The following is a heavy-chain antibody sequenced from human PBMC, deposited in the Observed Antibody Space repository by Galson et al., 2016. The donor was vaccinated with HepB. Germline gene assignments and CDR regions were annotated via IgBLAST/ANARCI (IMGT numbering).Heavy chain of an antibody. CDR1: GFSFSNYA. CDR2: FSGSGHTT. V-gene: IGHV3-23*01. CDR3: AKDRTIGSYYVLDP. Sequence: SLRLSCAASGFSFSNYAMSWVRQAPGKGLEWVPIFSGSGHTTYYADSVKGRFTISRDNSKNTLYLQMNSLRVEDTAVYYCAKDRTIGSYYVLDPWGQGTLVTVSS. J-gene: IGHJ5*02. D-gene: IGHD1-26*01.